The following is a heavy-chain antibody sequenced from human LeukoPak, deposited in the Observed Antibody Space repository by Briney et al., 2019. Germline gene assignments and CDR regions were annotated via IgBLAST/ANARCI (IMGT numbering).Heavy chain of an antibody. D-gene: IGHD2-2*01. J-gene: IGHJ6*03. CDR3: ARGPYCSSTSCYRYYYYYMDV. Sequence: ASVKVSCKASGYTFTSYDINWVRQATGQGLEWMGWVNPNSGNTGYAQKFQGRVTITRNTSISTAYMELSSLRSEDSAVYYCARGPYCSSTSCYRYYYYYMDVWGKGTTVTVSS. CDR2: VNPNSGNT. CDR1: GYTFTSYD. V-gene: IGHV1-8*03.